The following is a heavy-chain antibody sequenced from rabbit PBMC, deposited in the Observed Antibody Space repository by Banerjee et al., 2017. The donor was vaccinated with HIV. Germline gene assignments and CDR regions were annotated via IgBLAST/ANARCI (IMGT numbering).Heavy chain of an antibody. V-gene: IGHV1S40*01. CDR3: ARDLAGVIGWNFNL. Sequence: QSLEESGGDLVKPGASLTLTCTVSGFSFSSSYYMCWVRQAPGKGLEWIACIYAGNGGDTYYASWAKGRFTISKTSSTTVTLQMTSLTAADTATYFCARDLAGVIGWNFNLWGPGTLVTV. CDR2: IYAGNGGDT. J-gene: IGHJ4*01. CDR1: GFSFSSSYY. D-gene: IGHD4-1*01.